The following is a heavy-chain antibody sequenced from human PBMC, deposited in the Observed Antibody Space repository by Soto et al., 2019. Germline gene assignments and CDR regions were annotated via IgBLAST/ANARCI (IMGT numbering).Heavy chain of an antibody. D-gene: IGHD1-1*01. V-gene: IGHV3-21*01. CDR3: TRQVQPGGRREYDY. J-gene: IGHJ4*02. CDR2: VDRGNKRT. CDR1: AFTFGSYT. Sequence: EAHLVESGGGLVKPGGSLRLSCEASAFTFGSYTMNWVRQAPGKGLGWVASVDRGNKRTFYADTVKGRFTISRDNAKNTLWLKLKSLRDVDTAVYCCTRQVQPGGRREYDYWGRGTLVTVSS.